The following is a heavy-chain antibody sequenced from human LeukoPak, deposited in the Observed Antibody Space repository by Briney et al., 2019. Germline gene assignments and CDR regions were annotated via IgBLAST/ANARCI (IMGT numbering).Heavy chain of an antibody. V-gene: IGHV4-59*11. CDR2: ISYIGST. CDR3: ARDLVTVTKGFDI. D-gene: IGHD4-17*01. J-gene: IGHJ3*02. CDR1: GGSISSHY. Sequence: SETLSLTCTVSGGSISSHYWSWIRQPPGKGLEWIGYISYIGSTNYNPSLKSRVTISIDTSKNQFSLKLSSVTAADTAVYYCARDLVTVTKGFDIWGQGIMVSVSS.